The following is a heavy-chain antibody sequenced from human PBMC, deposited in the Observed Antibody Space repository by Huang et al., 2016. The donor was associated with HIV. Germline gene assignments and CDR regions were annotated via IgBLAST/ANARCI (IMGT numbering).Heavy chain of an antibody. V-gene: IGHV3-73*01. CDR3: WISVVTASGY. CDR1: GLTFSGSA. D-gene: IGHD2-21*02. J-gene: IGHJ4*02. Sequence: AASGLTFSGSAMHWVRQGSGKGLEWVGRIRSKANSYGTAYAASVKGRFTISRDDSKNTAYLQMNSLKTEDTAVYYCWISVVTASGYWGQGTLVTVSS. CDR2: IRSKANSYGT.